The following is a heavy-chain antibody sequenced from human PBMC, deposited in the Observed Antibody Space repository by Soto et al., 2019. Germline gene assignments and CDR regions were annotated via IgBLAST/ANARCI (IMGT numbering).Heavy chain of an antibody. CDR1: GFIFSSYG. Sequence: QVQLVESGGGVVQPGSSLRLSCAASGFIFSSYGMHWVRQAAGKGLEWVAVISNDGSNKYYAESVKGRFTISRDNSKNMLERQINSLRPEDTAGYNCEKLRSSSWPQYAFYVWGHGTMVSVSS. V-gene: IGHV3-30*18. D-gene: IGHD6-19*01. CDR3: EKLRSSSWPQYAFYV. CDR2: ISNDGSNK. J-gene: IGHJ3*01.